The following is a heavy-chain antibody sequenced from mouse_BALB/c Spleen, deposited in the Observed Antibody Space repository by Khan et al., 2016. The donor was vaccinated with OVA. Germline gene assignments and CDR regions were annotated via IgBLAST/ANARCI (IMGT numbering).Heavy chain of an antibody. CDR1: GFNIKDTY. V-gene: IGHV14-3*02. CDR3: ARRTPRAAWFAY. D-gene: IGHD3-1*01. CDR2: IDPANGYP. Sequence: VQLQQSGAELVKPGASVTLSCAASGFNIKDTYMHWVKQRPEQGLEWIGRIDPANGYPKYDPKFLGKATITADTSSNTAYLQLSSLTSEDTAGDYCARRTPRAAWFAYWGQGTLVTVSA. J-gene: IGHJ3*01.